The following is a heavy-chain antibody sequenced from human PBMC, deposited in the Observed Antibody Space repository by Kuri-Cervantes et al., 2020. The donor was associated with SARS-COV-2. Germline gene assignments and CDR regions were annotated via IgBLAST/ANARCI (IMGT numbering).Heavy chain of an antibody. CDR1: GFTFSGYA. CDR2: ISGSGANT. D-gene: IGHD2/OR15-2a*01. V-gene: IGHV3-23*01. Sequence: GESLKISCAASGFTFSGYAMSWVRQAPGKGLEWVSGISGSGANTYYADSVKGWFTISRDNSKNTLYLQMNSLRAEDTAVYYCVKDSRVYYFDYWGQGTLVTVSS. CDR3: VKDSRVYYFDY. J-gene: IGHJ4*02.